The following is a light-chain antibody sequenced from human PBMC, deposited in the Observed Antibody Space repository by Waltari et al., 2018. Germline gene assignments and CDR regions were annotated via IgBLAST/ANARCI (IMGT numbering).Light chain of an antibody. J-gene: IGKJ1*01. CDR3: QQYATSPRT. CDR1: QSIGSSSTY. CDR2: GAY. Sequence: EIVLTQSPGTLSLSPGERATLSCRASQSIGSSSTYLAWYQQKPGQAPRLLIYGAYTTATVIPDRCSGSGSGTDFTLTISRVEPEDFAVYYCQQYATSPRTFGQGTRVEVK. V-gene: IGKV3-20*01.